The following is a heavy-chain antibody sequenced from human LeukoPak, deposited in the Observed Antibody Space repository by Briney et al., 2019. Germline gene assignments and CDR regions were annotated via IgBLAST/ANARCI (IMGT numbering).Heavy chain of an antibody. Sequence: PSETLSLTCTVSGGSISSYYWSWIRQPPGKGLEWIGYIYYSGSTNYNPSLKSRVTISVDTSKNQFSLKLSPVTAADTAVYYCARHYLTYYDFWSGDSSGFDPWGQGTLVTVSS. D-gene: IGHD3-3*01. J-gene: IGHJ5*02. CDR3: ARHYLTYYDFWSGDSSGFDP. CDR1: GGSISSYY. CDR2: IYYSGST. V-gene: IGHV4-59*08.